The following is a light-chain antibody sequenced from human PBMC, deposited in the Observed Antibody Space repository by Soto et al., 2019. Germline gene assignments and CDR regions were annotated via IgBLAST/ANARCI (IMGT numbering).Light chain of an antibody. J-gene: IGKJ1*01. CDR3: QQYGSSRWT. CDR1: QSVSSSY. V-gene: IGKV3-20*01. CDR2: AAS. Sequence: EVVLTQSPGTLSLSPGERTTLSCRASQSVSSSYLAWYQQKPGQAPRLLIYAASSRATGIPDRFSGSGSGTDFTLTISRLEPEDVAVYYCQQYGSSRWTFGQGTKVEIK.